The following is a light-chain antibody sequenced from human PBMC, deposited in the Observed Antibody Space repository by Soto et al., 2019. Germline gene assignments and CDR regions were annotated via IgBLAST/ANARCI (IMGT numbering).Light chain of an antibody. Sequence: DIQLTQSPSFLSASVGDRVTITCRASQGISSYLAWYQQKPGKAPKLLIYAASTLQSGVPSRFSGSGSGTEFTLTISSLLPEDFATYYCQQLNSYPQFTFGPGTIVDIK. J-gene: IGKJ3*01. CDR1: QGISSY. CDR3: QQLNSYPQFT. V-gene: IGKV1-9*01. CDR2: AAS.